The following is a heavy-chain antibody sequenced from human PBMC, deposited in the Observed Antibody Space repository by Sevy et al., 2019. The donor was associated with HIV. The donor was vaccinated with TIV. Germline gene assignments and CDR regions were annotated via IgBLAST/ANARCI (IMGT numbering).Heavy chain of an antibody. V-gene: IGHV4-59*08. J-gene: IGHJ4*02. CDR1: GDSITSLY. CDR2: IYYNGHI. D-gene: IGHD1-26*01. CDR3: AGENAWGRGYS. Sequence: SETLSLTCTVSGDSITSLYWNWIRQPPGKGLEWIPNIYYNGHINYNPSLKSRVTLSLVTSKNQFSLKLSSVTAADTAMYYCAGENAWGRGYSWGQGTLVTVSS.